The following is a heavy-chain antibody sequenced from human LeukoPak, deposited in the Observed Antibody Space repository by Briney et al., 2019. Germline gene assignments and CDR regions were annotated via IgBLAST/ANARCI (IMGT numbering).Heavy chain of an antibody. CDR3: ARDFNSVASNYYYYYMDV. D-gene: IGHD2-15*01. J-gene: IGHJ6*03. CDR2: IKQDGSEK. CDR1: GFTFSSYW. Sequence: GGSLRLSCAASGFTFSSYWMSWVRQAPGKGLEWVANIKQDGSEKYYVDSVKGRFTISRDNAKNSLYLQMNSLRAEDTAVYYCARDFNSVASNYYYYYMDVWGKGTTVTVSS. V-gene: IGHV3-7*01.